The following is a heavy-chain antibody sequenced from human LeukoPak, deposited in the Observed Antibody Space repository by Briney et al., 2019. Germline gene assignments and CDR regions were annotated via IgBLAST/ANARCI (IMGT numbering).Heavy chain of an antibody. CDR1: GFTFSTYT. V-gene: IGHV3-23*01. CDR3: VKDFGRNLGGPGY. J-gene: IGHJ4*02. D-gene: IGHD3-10*01. CDR2: IGGDGGGGT. Sequence: GGSLRLSCAASGFTFSTYTMAWVRQAPGGGLEWVSGIGGDGGGGTYYADSMKGRFAISRDNSKSTLYLQMNSLRVEDTAVYYCVKDFGRNLGGPGYWGRGTLVTVSS.